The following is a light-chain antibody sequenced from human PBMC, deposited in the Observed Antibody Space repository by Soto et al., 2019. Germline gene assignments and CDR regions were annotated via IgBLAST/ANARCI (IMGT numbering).Light chain of an antibody. CDR2: DVT. J-gene: IGLJ1*01. CDR3: SSYTSGSTYV. Sequence: QSALTQPASVSGSPGQSITISCTGTSSDVGGYNFVSWYQQHPDKAPKLMIYDVTNRPSGVSNRFSGSKSGNTASLTISGLQAEDEADYYCSSYTSGSTYVFGTGTKV. CDR1: SSDVGGYNF. V-gene: IGLV2-14*01.